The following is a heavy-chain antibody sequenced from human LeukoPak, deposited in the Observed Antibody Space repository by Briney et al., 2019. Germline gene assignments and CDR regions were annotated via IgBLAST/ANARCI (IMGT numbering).Heavy chain of an antibody. CDR3: ARELTGYFDWLLPYNYGMDV. CDR1: GGAFSSYA. CDR2: IIPIFGTA. V-gene: IGHV1-69*13. D-gene: IGHD3-9*01. J-gene: IGHJ6*02. Sequence: SVKVSCKASGGAFSSYAISWVRQAPGQGLEWMGGIIPIFGTANYAQKFQGRVTITADESTSTAYMELSSLRSEDTAVYYCARELTGYFDWLLPYNYGMDVWGQGTTVTVSS.